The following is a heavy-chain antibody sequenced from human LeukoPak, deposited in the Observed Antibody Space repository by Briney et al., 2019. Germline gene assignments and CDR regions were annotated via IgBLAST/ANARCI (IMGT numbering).Heavy chain of an antibody. CDR1: GFTFSTYF. V-gene: IGHV3-33*08. Sequence: GGSLRLSCAASGFTFSTYFMHWIRQAPGKGLEWVSTIGFDGTSEHYADSVKGRFTISRDDSKNTLYLQMNSLTVEDTAVYYCASETGYGSGGYPFDYWGQGTLVTVSS. CDR2: IGFDGTSE. D-gene: IGHD3-10*01. CDR3: ASETGYGSGGYPFDY. J-gene: IGHJ4*02.